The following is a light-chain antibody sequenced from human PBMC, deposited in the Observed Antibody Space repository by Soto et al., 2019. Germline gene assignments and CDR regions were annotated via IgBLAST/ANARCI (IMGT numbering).Light chain of an antibody. J-gene: IGKJ4*01. V-gene: IGKV3-15*01. Sequence: EIVMTQSPATLSVSPGERATLSCRASQSVSYNLAWYQQKPGQGPRLLIYGAFTRATGIPAKFSGSGSGTEFTLTISSLLSEDLGVYYCQQYKNWPPLTFGGGTKVEIK. CDR2: GAF. CDR3: QQYKNWPPLT. CDR1: QSVSYN.